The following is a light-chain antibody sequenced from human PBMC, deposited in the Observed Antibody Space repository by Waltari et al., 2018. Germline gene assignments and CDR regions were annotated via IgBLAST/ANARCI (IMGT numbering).Light chain of an antibody. CDR3: QQYNNYPYT. Sequence: IQMTQSPSTLSASVGDRVIFTCRASQSISSSLSWYQQKPGKGPKFLIYDASSLQSGVPSRFSGSGSGTEFTLTISSLQPDDFATYYCQQYNNYPYTFGQGTKLEIK. CDR1: QSISSS. CDR2: DAS. J-gene: IGKJ2*01. V-gene: IGKV1-5*01.